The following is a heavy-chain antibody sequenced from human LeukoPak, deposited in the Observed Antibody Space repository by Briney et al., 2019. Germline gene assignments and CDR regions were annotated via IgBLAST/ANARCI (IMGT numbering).Heavy chain of an antibody. CDR3: ARVWNGYSGY. CDR2: ISYSGST. CDR1: GGSFSGYY. Sequence: SETLSLTCGVDGGSFSGYYWGWIRRPPGKGLEWIGSISYSGSTYYNPSLKSRLTISVDTSKNQFSLKLSSVTAADTAVYYCARVWNGYSGYWGQGTLVTVSS. V-gene: IGHV4-34*01. J-gene: IGHJ4*02. D-gene: IGHD5-12*01.